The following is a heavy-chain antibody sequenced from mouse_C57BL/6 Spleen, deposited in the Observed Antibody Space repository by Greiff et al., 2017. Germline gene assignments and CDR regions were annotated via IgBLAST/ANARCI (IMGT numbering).Heavy chain of an antibody. CDR3: ARSSRPYYYAMDY. J-gene: IGHJ4*01. CDR2: IYPGDGDT. CDR1: GYAFSSSW. V-gene: IGHV1-82*01. D-gene: IGHD1-1*01. Sequence: VQLQQSGPELVKPGASVKISCKASGYAFSSSWMNWVKQRPGKGLEWMGRIYPGDGDTNYNGKFKGKATLTADKSSSTAYMQLSSLTSEDSAVYFCARSSRPYYYAMDYWGQGTSVTVSS.